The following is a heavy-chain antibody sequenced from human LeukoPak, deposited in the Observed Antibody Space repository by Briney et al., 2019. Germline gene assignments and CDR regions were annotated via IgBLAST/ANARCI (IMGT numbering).Heavy chain of an antibody. V-gene: IGHV4-61*08. CDR2: VYYTGST. Sequence: SETLSLTCTVSGGSVTSGGYYWSWIRQHPEKGLEWIGYVYYTGSTNYNPSLKSRVTISVDTSKNQFSLKLSSVTAADTAVYYCARGSSPPRAYYFDYWGQGTLVTVSS. J-gene: IGHJ4*02. D-gene: IGHD6-13*01. CDR3: ARGSSPPRAYYFDY. CDR1: GGSVTSGGYY.